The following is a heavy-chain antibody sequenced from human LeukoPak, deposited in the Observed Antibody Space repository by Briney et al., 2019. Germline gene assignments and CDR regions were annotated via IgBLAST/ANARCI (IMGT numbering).Heavy chain of an antibody. D-gene: IGHD5-12*01. V-gene: IGHV1-69*13. Sequence: SVKVSCKASGGTFSSYAISWVRQAPGQGLEWMGGIIPIFGTANYAQKFQGRVTITADESTSTAYMELRSLRSDDTAVYYCARDGLRDAFDIWGQGTMVTVSS. CDR3: ARDGLRDAFDI. CDR1: GGTFSSYA. CDR2: IIPIFGTA. J-gene: IGHJ3*02.